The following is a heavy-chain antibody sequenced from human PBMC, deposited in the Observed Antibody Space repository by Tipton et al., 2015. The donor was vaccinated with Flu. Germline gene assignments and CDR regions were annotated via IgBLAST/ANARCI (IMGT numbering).Heavy chain of an antibody. CDR3: TKDLSPGGADH. V-gene: IGHV3-9*01. J-gene: IGHJ4*02. CDR1: GFMFDGYA. CDR2: IDWRSGRT. Sequence: SLRLSCAASGFMFDGYAVHWVRQVPGKGLEWVSGIDWRSGRTDYADSAKGRFTISRDNAKNSVHLQMNSLRTDDTALYYCTKDLSPGGADHWGQGTLVTVSS. D-gene: IGHD3-16*01.